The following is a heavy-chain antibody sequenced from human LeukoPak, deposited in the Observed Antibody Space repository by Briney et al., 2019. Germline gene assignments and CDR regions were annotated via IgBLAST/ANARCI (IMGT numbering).Heavy chain of an antibody. J-gene: IGHJ4*02. D-gene: IGHD6-13*01. CDR2: INHSGST. V-gene: IGHV4-34*01. CDR1: GGSFSGYY. CDR3: ASIAGDSSSWYRAYYFDY. Sequence: SETLSPTCAVYGGSFSGYYWSWIRQPPGKGLEWIGEINHSGSTNYNPSLKSRVTISVDTSKNQFSLKLSSVTAADTAVYYCASIAGDSSSWYRAYYFDYWGQGTLVTVSS.